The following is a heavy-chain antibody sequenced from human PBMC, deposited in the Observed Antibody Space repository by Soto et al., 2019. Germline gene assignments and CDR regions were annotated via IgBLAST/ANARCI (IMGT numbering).Heavy chain of an antibody. CDR3: AKEWVYDCSAWSFDY. CDR1: GFTFSSYG. CDR2: ISYDGSNK. Sequence: QVQLVESGGGVVQPGRSLRLSCAASGFTFSSYGMHWVRQAPGKGLEWVAVISYDGSNKYYADSVKGRFTIPRDNSKITLSLQRNSMRSEDTAVYYCAKEWVYDCSAWSFDYWGQGTLVTVSS. J-gene: IGHJ4*02. V-gene: IGHV3-30*18. D-gene: IGHD3-22*01.